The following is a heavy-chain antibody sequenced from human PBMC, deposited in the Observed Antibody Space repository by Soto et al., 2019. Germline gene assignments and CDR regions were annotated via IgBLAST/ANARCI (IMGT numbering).Heavy chain of an antibody. J-gene: IGHJ4*02. CDR2: INAGNGDT. D-gene: IGHD6-13*01. Sequence: ASVKVSCKASGCTFTTYFMHWVRQAPGQRLEWMGWINAGNGDTKYSQKFQGRVTITRDTSASTAYMELSSLRSEDTAVYYCARTIAPAHEYWGQGPMVTVX. CDR1: GCTFTTYF. V-gene: IGHV1-3*01. CDR3: ARTIAPAHEY.